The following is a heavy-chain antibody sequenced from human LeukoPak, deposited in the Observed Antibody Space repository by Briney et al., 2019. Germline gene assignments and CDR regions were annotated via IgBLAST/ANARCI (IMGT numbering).Heavy chain of an antibody. V-gene: IGHV3-21*01. Sequence: GGSLTLSCAASGFTFKSYTINWVRQAPVKGLEWVSSISPSSSYIYYADSVKGRFTTSRDNAKNSLYLQMNGLRAEDTAVYYCARVPREVAGALYSWYFDLWGRGTLVTVSS. J-gene: IGHJ2*01. CDR2: ISPSSSYI. D-gene: IGHD6-13*01. CDR3: ARVPREVAGALYSWYFDL. CDR1: GFTFKSYT.